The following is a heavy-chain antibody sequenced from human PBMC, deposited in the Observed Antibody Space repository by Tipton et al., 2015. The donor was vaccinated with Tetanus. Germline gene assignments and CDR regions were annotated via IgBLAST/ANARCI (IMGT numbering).Heavy chain of an antibody. CDR3: ARRYLYYYMDV. CDR2: ISSVGSID. D-gene: IGHD3-16*02. V-gene: IGHV3-30*03. J-gene: IGHJ6*03. CDR1: GFTFGHHG. Sequence: QLVQSGGGVVQPGRSLRLSCAASGFTFGHHGAHWIRQAPGKGLEWVEVISSVGSIDYYADSVKCRFTISRDNSKNTLSQQLNSLGADDTAIYYWARRYLYYYMDVWGKGTTIIVSS.